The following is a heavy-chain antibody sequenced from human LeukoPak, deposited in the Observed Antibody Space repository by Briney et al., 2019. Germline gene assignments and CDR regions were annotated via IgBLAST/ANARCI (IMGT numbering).Heavy chain of an antibody. J-gene: IGHJ4*02. D-gene: IGHD3-3*01. CDR2: ISYDGSNK. Sequence: PGGSLRLSCAASGFTFSSYAMSWVRQAPGKGLEWVAVISYDGSNKYYADSVKGRFTISRDNSKNTLYLQMNSLRAEDTAVYYCARDCNFWSGYYDYWGQGTLVTVSS. CDR3: ARDCNFWSGYYDY. CDR1: GFTFSSYA. V-gene: IGHV3-30-3*01.